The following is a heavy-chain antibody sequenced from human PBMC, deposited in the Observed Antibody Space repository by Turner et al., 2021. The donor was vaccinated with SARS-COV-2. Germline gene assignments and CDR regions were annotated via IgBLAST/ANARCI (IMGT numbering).Heavy chain of an antibody. CDR2: ISARCSPI. Sequence: EVQLVESGGGLVQPGGSLRLSCAASGFTFSTYELNWVRQAPGKGLEWVSFISARCSPIYYADSVKGRFTISRDNAKNSLYLQMNSLRADDTALYYCARDYRWQLRGGAFDYWGQGTLVTVS. V-gene: IGHV3-48*03. D-gene: IGHD2-8*02. CDR1: GFTFSTYE. CDR3: ARDYRWQLRGGAFDY. J-gene: IGHJ4*02.